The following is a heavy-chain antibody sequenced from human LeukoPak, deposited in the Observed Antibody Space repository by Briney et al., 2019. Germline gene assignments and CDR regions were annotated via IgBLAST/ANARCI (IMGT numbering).Heavy chain of an antibody. D-gene: IGHD6-13*01. CDR3: ARHGCSSSWYYFDY. J-gene: IGHJ4*02. CDR1: GGSFSGYY. Sequence: SETLSLTCAVYGGSFSGYYWSWIRQPPGKGLEWIGEINHSGSTNYNPSLKSRVIISVDTSKNQFSLKVSSVTAADTAVYYCARHGCSSSWYYFDYWGQGTLVTVSS. CDR2: INHSGST. V-gene: IGHV4-34*01.